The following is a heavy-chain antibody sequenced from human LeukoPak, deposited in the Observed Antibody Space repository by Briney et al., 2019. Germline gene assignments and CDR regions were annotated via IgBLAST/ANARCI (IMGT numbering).Heavy chain of an antibody. D-gene: IGHD3-22*01. Sequence: SETLSLTCTVSGGSISSSSYYWSWIRQPPGKGLEWIGYIYYSGSTNYNPSLKSRVTISVDTSKNQFSLKLSSVTAADTAVYYCARSPRPYYYDSSGYYYTGSYFDYWGQGTLVTVSS. CDR2: IYYSGST. CDR1: GGSISSSSYY. CDR3: ARSPRPYYYDSSGYYYTGSYFDY. J-gene: IGHJ4*02. V-gene: IGHV4-61*01.